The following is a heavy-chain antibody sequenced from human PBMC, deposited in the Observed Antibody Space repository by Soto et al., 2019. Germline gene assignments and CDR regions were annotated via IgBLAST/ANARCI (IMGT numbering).Heavy chain of an antibody. D-gene: IGHD3-10*01. Sequence: GASVKVSCKASGYTFTSYYMHWVRQAPGQGLEWMGIINPSGGSTSYAQKFQGRVTMTRDTSTSTVYMELSSLRSEDTAVYYCARGTLGELYYYYYGMDVWGQGTTVTVSS. CDR2: INPSGGST. V-gene: IGHV1-46*01. CDR1: GYTFTSYY. CDR3: ARGTLGELYYYYYGMDV. J-gene: IGHJ6*02.